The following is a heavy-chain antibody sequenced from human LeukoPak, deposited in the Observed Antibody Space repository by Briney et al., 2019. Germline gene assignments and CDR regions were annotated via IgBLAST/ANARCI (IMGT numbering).Heavy chain of an antibody. J-gene: IGHJ2*01. CDR2: ISYDGSNK. CDR1: GFTFSSYA. V-gene: IGHV3-30*01. Sequence: PGGSLRLSCAASGFTFSSYAMSWVRQAPGKGLEWVAVISYDGSNKYYADSVKGRFTISRDNSKNTLYLQMNSLRAEDTAVYYCARAPAPHFDLWGRSTLVTVSS. CDR3: ARAPAPHFDL.